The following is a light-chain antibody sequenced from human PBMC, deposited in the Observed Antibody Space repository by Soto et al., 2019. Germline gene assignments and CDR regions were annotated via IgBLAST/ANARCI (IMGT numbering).Light chain of an antibody. Sequence: EIGLTQSPATLSLSPGERATLSCRASQSVSSYLAWYQQKPGQTPRLLIYDASNRATGIPARFSGSGSGTDFTLTISSLEPEDFAVYYCQQRSNWPPVLTFGGGTKVDI. V-gene: IGKV3-11*01. J-gene: IGKJ4*01. CDR3: QQRSNWPPVLT. CDR1: QSVSSY. CDR2: DAS.